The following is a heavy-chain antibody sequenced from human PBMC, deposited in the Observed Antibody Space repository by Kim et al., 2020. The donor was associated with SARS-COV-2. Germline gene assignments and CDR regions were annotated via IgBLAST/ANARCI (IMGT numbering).Heavy chain of an antibody. D-gene: IGHD3-22*01. CDR2: ISWNSGSI. CDR1: GFTFDDYA. Sequence: GGSLRLSCAASGFTFDDYAMHWVRQAPGKGLECVSGISWNSGSIGYADSVKGRFTISRDNAKNSLYLQMNSLRAEDTALYYCAKSLDYYDSSGYYYFDY. J-gene: IGHJ4*01. V-gene: IGHV3-9*01. CDR3: AKSLDYYDSSGYYYFDY.